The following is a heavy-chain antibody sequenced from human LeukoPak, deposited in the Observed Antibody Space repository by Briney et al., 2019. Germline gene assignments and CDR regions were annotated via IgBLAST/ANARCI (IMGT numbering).Heavy chain of an antibody. CDR1: GGSFSGYY. CDR3: ARGQMVRGVIAPRPPFDY. D-gene: IGHD3-10*01. Sequence: SETLSLTCAVYGGSFSGYYWSWIRQPPGKGLEWTGEINHSGSTNYNPSLKSRVTISVDTSKNQFSLKLSSVTAADTAVYYCARGQMVRGVIAPRPPFDYWGQGTLVTVSS. J-gene: IGHJ4*02. V-gene: IGHV4-34*01. CDR2: INHSGST.